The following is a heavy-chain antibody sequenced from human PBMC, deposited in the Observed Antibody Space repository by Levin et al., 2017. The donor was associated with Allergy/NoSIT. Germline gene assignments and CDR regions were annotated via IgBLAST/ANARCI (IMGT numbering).Heavy chain of an antibody. D-gene: IGHD5-24*01. CDR1: GGTFSSYA. Sequence: RAGGSLRLSCKASGGTFSSYAISWVRQAPGQGLEWMGGIIPIFGTANYAQKFQGRVTITADESTSTAYMELSSLRSEDTAVYYCARGSRDGYNSLSYWGQGTLVTVSS. CDR2: IIPIFGTA. V-gene: IGHV1-69*01. CDR3: ARGSRDGYNSLSY. J-gene: IGHJ4*02.